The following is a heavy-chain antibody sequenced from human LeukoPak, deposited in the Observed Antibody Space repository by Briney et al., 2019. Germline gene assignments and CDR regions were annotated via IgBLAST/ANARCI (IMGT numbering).Heavy chain of an antibody. CDR2: IYYSAST. Sequence: TCTVSGGSISSYCWSWIRQPPGKGLEWIGYIYYSASTNYNPSLKSRVTISVDTSKTQFSLKLSSVTAADTAVYYCASEGSYYDSSGLRDYWGQGTLVTVSS. V-gene: IGHV4-59*01. CDR1: GGSISSYC. D-gene: IGHD3-22*01. J-gene: IGHJ4*02. CDR3: ASEGSYYDSSGLRDY.